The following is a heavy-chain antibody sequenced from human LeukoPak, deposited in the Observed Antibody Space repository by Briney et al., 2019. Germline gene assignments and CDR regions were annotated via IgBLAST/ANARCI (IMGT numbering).Heavy chain of an antibody. V-gene: IGHV3-30*18. J-gene: IGHJ4*02. Sequence: GGSLRLSCAASGFTFSSYGMHWVRQAPGKGLEWVAVISYDGSNKYYADSVKGRFTISRDNSKNTPYLQMNSLRAEDTAVYYCAKSYGDFDYWGQGTLVTVSS. CDR2: ISYDGSNK. D-gene: IGHD4-17*01. CDR1: GFTFSSYG. CDR3: AKSYGDFDY.